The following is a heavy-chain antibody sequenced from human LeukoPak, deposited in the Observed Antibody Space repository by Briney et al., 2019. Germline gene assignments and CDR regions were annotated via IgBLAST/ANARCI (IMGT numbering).Heavy chain of an antibody. Sequence: ASVKVSCKASGYTFTGYYMHWVRQAPGQGLEWMGRINPNSGGTNYAQKFQGRVTMTGDTSISTAYMELSRLRSDDTAVYYCARPSSSGWIYFDYWGQGTLVTVSS. D-gene: IGHD6-19*01. V-gene: IGHV1-2*06. CDR1: GYTFTGYY. J-gene: IGHJ4*02. CDR3: ARPSSSGWIYFDY. CDR2: INPNSGGT.